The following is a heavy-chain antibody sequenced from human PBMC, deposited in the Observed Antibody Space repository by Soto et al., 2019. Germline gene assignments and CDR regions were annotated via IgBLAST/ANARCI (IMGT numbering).Heavy chain of an antibody. J-gene: IGHJ4*02. CDR3: ARFFLRYSSGRYYFDY. CDR2: IWYDGSNK. Sequence: GGSLRLSCAASGFTFSSYGMHWVRQAPGKGLEWVAVIWYDGSNKYYADSVKGRFTISRDNSKNTLYLQMNSLRAEDTAVYYSARFFLRYSSGRYYFDYWGQGTLVTVSS. V-gene: IGHV3-33*01. CDR1: GFTFSSYG. D-gene: IGHD6-19*01.